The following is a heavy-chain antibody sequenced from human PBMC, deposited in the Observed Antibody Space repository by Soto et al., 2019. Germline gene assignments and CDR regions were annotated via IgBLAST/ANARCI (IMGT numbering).Heavy chain of an antibody. CDR2: ISGSGGST. V-gene: IGHV3-23*01. CDR3: AKDEFLLADQLLYPYYYGMDV. J-gene: IGHJ6*02. D-gene: IGHD2-2*02. CDR1: GFTFSSYA. Sequence: GGYLSLSCAASGFTFSSYAMSWVRQAPGKGLEWVSAISGSGGSTYYADSVKGRFTISRDNSKNTLYLQMNSLRAEDTAVYYCAKDEFLLADQLLYPYYYGMDVWGQGTTVTVSS.